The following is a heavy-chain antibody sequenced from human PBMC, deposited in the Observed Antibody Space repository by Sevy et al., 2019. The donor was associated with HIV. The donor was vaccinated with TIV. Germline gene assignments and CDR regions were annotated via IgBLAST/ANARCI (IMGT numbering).Heavy chain of an antibody. Sequence: GGSLRLSCAASGFTFSSYSMNWVRQAPGKGLEWVSAISSSSSYIYYADSVKGRFTISRDNAKNSLYLQMNSLRAEDTAVYYCARVSGKMARGYYFDYWGQRTLVTVSS. J-gene: IGHJ4*02. V-gene: IGHV3-21*01. CDR3: ARVSGKMARGYYFDY. CDR2: ISSSSSYI. D-gene: IGHD3-10*01. CDR1: GFTFSSYS.